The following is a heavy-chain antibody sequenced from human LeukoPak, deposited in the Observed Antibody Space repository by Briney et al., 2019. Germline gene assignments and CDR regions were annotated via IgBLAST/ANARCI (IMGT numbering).Heavy chain of an antibody. Sequence: SETLSLTCTVSSGSISSYYWSWIRQPAGKGLEWIGRIYTSGSTNYNPSLKSRVTMSVDTSKNQFSLKLSSVTAADTAVYYCARVGYYDSSGYPVLYFDYWGQGTLVTVSS. D-gene: IGHD3-22*01. V-gene: IGHV4-4*07. CDR1: SGSISSYY. J-gene: IGHJ4*02. CDR2: IYTSGST. CDR3: ARVGYYDSSGYPVLYFDY.